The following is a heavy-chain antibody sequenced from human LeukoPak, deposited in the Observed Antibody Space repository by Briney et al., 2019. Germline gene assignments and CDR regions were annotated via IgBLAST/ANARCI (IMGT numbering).Heavy chain of an antibody. J-gene: IGHJ5*02. CDR3: ARDLIGGWSYDR. CDR1: GFTFSSHG. Sequence: GGSLRLSCVVSGFTFSSHGMHWVRQAPGKGLEWVAWVAVIANGGSEVAYADSVKGRFTISRDNSKNTVDLRMNSLKTEDTAVYYCARDLIGGWSYDRWGQGTLVAVSS. CDR2: IANGGSEV. V-gene: IGHV3-30*06. D-gene: IGHD3-10*01.